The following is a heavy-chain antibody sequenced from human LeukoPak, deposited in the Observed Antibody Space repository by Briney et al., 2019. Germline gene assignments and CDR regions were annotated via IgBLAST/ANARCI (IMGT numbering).Heavy chain of an antibody. V-gene: IGHV3-74*01. CDR3: ARDPDDYDFLNWFDP. D-gene: IGHD3-3*01. CDR2: INSDGNTR. Sequence: GGSLRLSCTASGFTFSTYWMHWVRQAPGKGLVWVSRINSDGNTRSYADSVKGRFSISRDNAKNTLYLQMNSLRAEDTAVYYCARDPDDYDFLNWFDPWGQGTLVTVSS. J-gene: IGHJ5*02. CDR1: GFTFSTYW.